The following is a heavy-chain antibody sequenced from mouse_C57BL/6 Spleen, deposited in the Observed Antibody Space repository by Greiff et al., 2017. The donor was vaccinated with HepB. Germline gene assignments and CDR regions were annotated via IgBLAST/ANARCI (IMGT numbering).Heavy chain of an antibody. Sequence: QVQLKESGAELVKPGASVKISCKASGYAFSSYWMNWVKQRPGKGLEWIGQIYPGDGDTNYNGKFKGKATLTADKSSSTAYMQLSSLTSEDSAVYFCARLGATGAWFAYWGQGTLVTVSA. CDR1: GYAFSSYW. J-gene: IGHJ3*01. CDR3: ARLGATGAWFAY. D-gene: IGHD1-1*01. V-gene: IGHV1-80*01. CDR2: IYPGDGDT.